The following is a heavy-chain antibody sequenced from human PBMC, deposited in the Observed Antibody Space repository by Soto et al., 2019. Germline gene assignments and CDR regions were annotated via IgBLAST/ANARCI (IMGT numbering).Heavy chain of an antibody. D-gene: IGHD3-3*01. CDR1: GLTFSSYG. CDR2: IWYDGSNK. Sequence: GGSLRLSCAASGLTFSSYGMHGSRQAPGKGLEWVAVIWYDGSNKYYADSVKGRFTIPRDTSKNTLYLQMNSLRAEDTAVYYCAREFIYDFWSGYPAGDYYYYMDVWGKGTTVTVSS. J-gene: IGHJ6*03. V-gene: IGHV3-33*01. CDR3: AREFIYDFWSGYPAGDYYYYMDV.